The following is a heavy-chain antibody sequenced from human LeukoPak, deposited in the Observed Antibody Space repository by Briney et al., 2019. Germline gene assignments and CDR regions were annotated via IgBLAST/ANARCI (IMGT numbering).Heavy chain of an antibody. J-gene: IGHJ6*02. CDR2: INTNTGNP. CDR3: ARLSPGDYYYGMDV. Sequence: GASVKVSCKVSGYTLTELSMHWVRQAPGQGLEWMGWINTNTGNPTYAQGFTGRFVFSLDTSVSTAYLQISSLKAEDTAVYHCARLSPGDYYYGMDVWGQGTTVTVSS. V-gene: IGHV7-4-1*02. CDR1: GYTLTELS.